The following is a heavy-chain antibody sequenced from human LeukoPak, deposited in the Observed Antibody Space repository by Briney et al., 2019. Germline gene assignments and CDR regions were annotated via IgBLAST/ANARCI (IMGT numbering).Heavy chain of an antibody. J-gene: IGHJ4*02. CDR3: ARGLSSSWASRHYFDS. Sequence: SETLSLTCTVSGGSISSYYWSWIRQPAGKGLEWIGRIYTSGSTNYNPSLKSRVTISIDSPKNQFSLRLTSMAAADTAVYFCARGLSSSWASRHYFDSWGQGTLVTVSS. CDR1: GGSISSYY. D-gene: IGHD2-2*01. CDR2: IYTSGST. V-gene: IGHV4-4*07.